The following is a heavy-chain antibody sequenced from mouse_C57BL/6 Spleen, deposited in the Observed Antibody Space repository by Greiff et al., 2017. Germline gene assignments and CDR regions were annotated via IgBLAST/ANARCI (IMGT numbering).Heavy chain of an antibody. CDR2: INPSSGYT. V-gene: IGHV1-4*01. CDR3: AFYGNSYAMDY. CDR1: GYTFTSYT. Sequence: VQLQQSGAELARPGASVKMSCKASGYTFTSYTMHWVKQRPGQGLEWIGYINPSSGYTKYNQKFKDKATLTADKSSSTAYMQLSSLTSEDSAVYYCAFYGNSYAMDYWGQGTSVTVSS. D-gene: IGHD2-1*01. J-gene: IGHJ4*01.